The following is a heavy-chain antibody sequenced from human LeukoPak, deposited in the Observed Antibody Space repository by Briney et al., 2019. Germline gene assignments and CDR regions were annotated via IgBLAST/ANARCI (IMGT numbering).Heavy chain of an antibody. J-gene: IGHJ6*03. CDR3: ARAVGATRVIDYYYYYMDV. V-gene: IGHV3-21*01. D-gene: IGHD1-26*01. Sequence: PGGSLRLSCAASGFTFNTYSMNWVRQAPGKGLEWVSFIFRSGSSIYYADSVKGRFTISRDNAKNSLYLQMNSLRAEDTAVYYCARAVGATRVIDYYYYYMDVWGKGTTATVSS. CDR1: GFTFNTYS. CDR2: IFRSGSSI.